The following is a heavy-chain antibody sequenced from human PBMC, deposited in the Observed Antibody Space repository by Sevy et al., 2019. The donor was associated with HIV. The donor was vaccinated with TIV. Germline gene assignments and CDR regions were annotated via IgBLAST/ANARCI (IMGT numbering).Heavy chain of an antibody. CDR2: ISGTGSTI. V-gene: IGHV3-48*02. CDR3: ARSDYGDYVGWFDP. Sequence: GGSLRLSCAASGFTFSSSIINWVRQAPGKGLEWVSSISGTGSTIYYADSVKGGFTISRDNAKNSLYLQMHSLRDEDTAVHYCARSDYGDYVGWFDPWGQGTLVTVSS. J-gene: IGHJ5*02. CDR1: GFTFSSSI. D-gene: IGHD4-17*01.